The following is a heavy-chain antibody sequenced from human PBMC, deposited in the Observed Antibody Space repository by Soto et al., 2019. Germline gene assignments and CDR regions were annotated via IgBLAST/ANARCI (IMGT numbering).Heavy chain of an antibody. V-gene: IGHV1-18*04. CDR3: ARHPRSGYYDFLSFYFYYYYGIDV. CDR1: GYTFTSYG. J-gene: IGHJ6*02. Sequence: ASVKVSCKASGYTFTSYGISWVRQAPGQGLEWMGWISAYNGNTNYAQRLQGRVTMTTDTSTSTAYMELRSLRSDDTAVYYCARHPRSGYYDFLSFYFYYYYGIDVWGQGTTVTVSS. D-gene: IGHD3-3*01. CDR2: ISAYNGNT.